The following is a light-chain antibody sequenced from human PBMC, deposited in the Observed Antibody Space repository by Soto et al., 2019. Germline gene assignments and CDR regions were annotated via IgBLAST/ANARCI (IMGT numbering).Light chain of an antibody. CDR3: QQLRTSPFT. V-gene: IGKV1-9*01. Sequence: DIQLTQSPSFLSASVGDRVTISCRASQSLGNSFAWYQQKPGKAPKLLIYAASTLQSGVPSRFSGSVSGTEFTLTFSSLRPEDFANYYCQQLRTSPFTFGPGTKVDVK. J-gene: IGKJ3*01. CDR1: QSLGNS. CDR2: AAS.